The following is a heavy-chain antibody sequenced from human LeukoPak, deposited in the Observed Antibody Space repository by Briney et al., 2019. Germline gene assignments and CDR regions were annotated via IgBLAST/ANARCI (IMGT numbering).Heavy chain of an antibody. CDR3: AKGYGSGYSKNVLDY. V-gene: IGHV3-23*01. CDR1: GFSFWSYA. D-gene: IGHD3-10*01. CDR2: ISDNGGTT. J-gene: IGHJ4*02. Sequence: GGSLRLSCVASGFSFWSYAMSWVRQAPGKGLEWVSGISDNGGTTYYADTEEGRLTISRDNSKNTLYLQMNSLRAEDTAVYYCAKGYGSGYSKNVLDYWGQGTLVTVSS.